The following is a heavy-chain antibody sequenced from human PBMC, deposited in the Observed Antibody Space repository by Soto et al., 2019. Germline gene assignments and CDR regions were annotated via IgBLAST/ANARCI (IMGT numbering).Heavy chain of an antibody. D-gene: IGHD3-10*01. CDR1: GYTFSSYG. CDR3: AREGYYSGSGTYSPPRYYGMDV. V-gene: IGHV1-18*01. Sequence: QVQLVQSGAEVKKAGASVKVSCKASGYTFSSYGIRWVRQAPGQGLEWMGWISDYNGNTHYAQKFQGRLIMTTDTSQRTADMELRSLRADDTAVYFCAREGYYSGSGTYSPPRYYGMDVWGQGTTVTVSS. J-gene: IGHJ6*02. CDR2: ISDYNGNT.